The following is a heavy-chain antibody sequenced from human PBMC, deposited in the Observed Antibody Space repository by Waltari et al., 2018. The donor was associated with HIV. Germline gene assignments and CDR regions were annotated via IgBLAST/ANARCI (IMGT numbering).Heavy chain of an antibody. V-gene: IGHV1-69*12. Sequence: QVQLVQSGAEVKKPGSSVKVSCKASGGTFSRYAIRWVGQGGCTGLEWMGGIIPIFGTANYAQKFQGRVTITADESTSTAYMELSSLRSEDTAVYYCAREVKDYDFWSGPHYGMDVWGQGTTVTVSS. J-gene: IGHJ6*02. D-gene: IGHD3-3*01. CDR3: AREVKDYDFWSGPHYGMDV. CDR2: IIPIFGTA. CDR1: GGTFSRYA.